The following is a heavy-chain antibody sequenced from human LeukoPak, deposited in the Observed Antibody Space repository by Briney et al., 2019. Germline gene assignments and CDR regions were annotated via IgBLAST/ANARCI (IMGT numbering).Heavy chain of an antibody. J-gene: IGHJ4*02. CDR2: IYSGGST. CDR1: GFTVSSNY. Sequence: PRGSLRLSCAASGFTVSSNYISWVRQAPGKGLEWGSVIYSGGSTYYADSVKGRFTISRDNSKNTLYLQMNSLRAEDTAVYYCASLKYCSGDSCLPWGQGTLVTVSS. CDR3: ASLKYCSGDSCLP. D-gene: IGHD2-15*01. V-gene: IGHV3-53*01.